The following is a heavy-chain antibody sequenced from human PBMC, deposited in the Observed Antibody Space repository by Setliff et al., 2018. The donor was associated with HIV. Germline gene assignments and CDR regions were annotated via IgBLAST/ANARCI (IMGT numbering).Heavy chain of an antibody. Sequence: GGSLRLSCAASGFAFSSYSMNWVRQAPGKGLEWVSAIGGSTGSTYYADSVKGRFTISTDNSKNTLYLQMNSLRAEDTAVYYCAKPLTQWGVSPYHYAVDVWGQGTTVTVSS. CDR1: GFAFSSYS. D-gene: IGHD1-26*01. CDR2: IGGSTGST. J-gene: IGHJ6*02. CDR3: AKPLTQWGVSPYHYAVDV. V-gene: IGHV3-23*01.